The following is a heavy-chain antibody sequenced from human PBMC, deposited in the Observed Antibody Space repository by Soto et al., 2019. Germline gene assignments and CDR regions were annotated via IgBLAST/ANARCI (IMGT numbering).Heavy chain of an antibody. J-gene: IGHJ3*02. V-gene: IGHV4-31*03. Sequence: SETLSLTCTVSGGSISSGGYYWSWTRQHPGKGLEWIGYIYYSGSTYYNPSLKSRVTISVDTSKNQFSLKLSSVTAADTAVYYCAITQEGAQQLGAFDIWGQGTMVTVSS. CDR1: GGSISSGGYY. CDR2: IYYSGST. D-gene: IGHD6-13*01. CDR3: AITQEGAQQLGAFDI.